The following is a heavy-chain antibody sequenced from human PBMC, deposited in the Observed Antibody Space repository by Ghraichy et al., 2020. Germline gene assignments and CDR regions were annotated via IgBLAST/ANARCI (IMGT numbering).Heavy chain of an antibody. D-gene: IGHD3-22*01. V-gene: IGHV3-30*02. J-gene: IGHJ4*02. CDR3: AKDGHYYDSSGFCY. Sequence: GGSLRLSCAASGFTFSSYGMHWVRQAPGKGLEWVAFIRNDGSNKYYADSVKGRFTISRDNSKNTLYLQMNSLRAEDTAVYYCAKDGHYYDSSGFCYWGQGTLVTVSS. CDR1: GFTFSSYG. CDR2: IRNDGSNK.